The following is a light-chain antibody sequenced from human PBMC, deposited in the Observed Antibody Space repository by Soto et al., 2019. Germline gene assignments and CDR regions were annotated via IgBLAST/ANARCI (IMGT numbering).Light chain of an antibody. CDR3: CSYAANYNFWV. V-gene: IGLV2-11*01. CDR1: NSDIGGYNY. Sequence: QSALTQPRSVSASPGQSVTISCTGTNSDIGGYNYVSWYQQHPGKAPKVMIYDVSRRPSGVPDRFSGSKSGNTASLTISGLQAEDEADYYCCSYAANYNFWVFGGGTKVTVL. CDR2: DVS. J-gene: IGLJ3*02.